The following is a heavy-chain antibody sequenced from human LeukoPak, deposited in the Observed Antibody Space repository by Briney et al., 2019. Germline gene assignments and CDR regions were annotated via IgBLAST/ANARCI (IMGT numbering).Heavy chain of an antibody. CDR2: ISYNSGTI. Sequence: GGSLRLSCAASGFLFSSTGMHWVCRAPGKGLEWVSYISYNSGTIYYANSVKGRFTISRDNAKNSLFLQVESLRAEDTAVYYCARRGQDSYFDHWGQGTLVAVSS. J-gene: IGHJ4*02. CDR1: GFLFSSTG. V-gene: IGHV3-48*01. CDR3: ARRGQDSYFDH. D-gene: IGHD3-10*01.